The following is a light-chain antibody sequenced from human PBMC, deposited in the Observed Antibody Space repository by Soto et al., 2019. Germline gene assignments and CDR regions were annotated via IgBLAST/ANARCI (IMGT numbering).Light chain of an antibody. CDR2: LNGDGSH. V-gene: IGLV4-69*01. Sequence: QLVLTQSPSASASLGASVKLTCTLSSGHSNYVIAWHQQQSEKGPRYLMKLNGDGSHSKGDGIPDRFSGSSSGAERYLTISSLQSEDEADYYCQTWGSGIVVFGGGTKLTVL. CDR1: SGHSNYV. J-gene: IGLJ2*01. CDR3: QTWGSGIVV.